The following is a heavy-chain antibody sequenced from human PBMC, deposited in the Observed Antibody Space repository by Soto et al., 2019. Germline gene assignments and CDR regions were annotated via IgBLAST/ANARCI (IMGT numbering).Heavy chain of an antibody. CDR1: GFTFSSNG. Sequence: QVQLVESGGGVVQPGRSLRLTCAASGFTFSSNGMHWVRQAPGKGLEWVALVAYDGSKTYYGDSERGRFTISRDNSENTLYLQMNSLRAEDTAVYYCARWVGGSMYDNSGKYDSWGQGTLVTVSS. D-gene: IGHD3-22*01. J-gene: IGHJ5*01. CDR3: ARWVGGSMYDNSGKYDS. CDR2: VAYDGSKT. V-gene: IGHV3-30*03.